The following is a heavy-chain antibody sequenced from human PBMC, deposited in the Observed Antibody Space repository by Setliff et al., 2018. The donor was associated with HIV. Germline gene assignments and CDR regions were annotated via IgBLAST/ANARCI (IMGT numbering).Heavy chain of an antibody. V-gene: IGHV3-74*01. D-gene: IGHD6-13*01. CDR1: GFTFSSYW. CDR3: AREDSSWYGSLDY. CDR2: INTDGSST. Sequence: GGSLRLSCAASGFTFSSYWIHWVRQAPGEGLLWVSRINTDGSSTNYADSVKGRFTISRDNAKNTLYLQMNSLRAEDMAIYYCAREDSSWYGSLDYWGQGTPVTVSS. J-gene: IGHJ4*02.